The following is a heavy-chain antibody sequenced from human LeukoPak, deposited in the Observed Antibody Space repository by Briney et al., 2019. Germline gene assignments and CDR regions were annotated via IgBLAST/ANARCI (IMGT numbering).Heavy chain of an antibody. J-gene: IGHJ5*02. CDR2: IYPGDSDT. Sequence: GESLKISCKGSGYTFINYWIAWVRQMPGKGLEWMGIIYPGDSDTRYSPSFQGQVTISVDKSINTTYLQWSSLKASDTAMYYCARHGGSFYFDPWGQGTLVTVSS. CDR1: GYTFINYW. CDR3: ARHGGSFYFDP. V-gene: IGHV5-51*01. D-gene: IGHD2-2*01.